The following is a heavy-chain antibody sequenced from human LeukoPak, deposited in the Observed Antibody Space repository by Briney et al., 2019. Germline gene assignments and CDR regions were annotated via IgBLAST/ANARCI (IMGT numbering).Heavy chain of an antibody. V-gene: IGHV4-39*07. Sequence: SETLSLTCTVAGDSISSSSYYWDWIRQPPGKGLEWIGDIYNSGSTYYNPSLKSRVTLSVDTSKNQFSLKLSSVTAADTAVYYCARDILGGGWLVTSYWGQGTLVTVSS. CDR1: GDSISSSSYY. D-gene: IGHD6-19*01. CDR3: ARDILGGGWLVTSY. CDR2: IYNSGST. J-gene: IGHJ4*02.